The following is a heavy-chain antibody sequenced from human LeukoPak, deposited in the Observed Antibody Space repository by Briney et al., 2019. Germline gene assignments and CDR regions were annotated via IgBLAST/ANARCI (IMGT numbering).Heavy chain of an antibody. D-gene: IGHD1-26*01. CDR1: GYTFTGYY. V-gene: IGHV1-2*02. CDR2: TNPNSGGT. J-gene: IGHJ3*02. Sequence: EASVKVSCKASGYTFTGYYMHWVRQAPGQGLEWMGWTNPNSGGTNYAQKFQGRVTMTRDTSISTAYMELSRLRSDDTAVYYCAKALGADDAFDIWGQGTMVTVSS. CDR3: AKALGADDAFDI.